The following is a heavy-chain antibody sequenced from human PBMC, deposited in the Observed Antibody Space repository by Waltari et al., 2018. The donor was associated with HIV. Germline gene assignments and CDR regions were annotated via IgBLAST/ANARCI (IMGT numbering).Heavy chain of an antibody. CDR1: GFTFSSYE. D-gene: IGHD5-18*01. Sequence: EVKLVESGGGLVQPGGSVRLSCAASGFTFSSYEMNWVRQAPGKGLEWILYISSSGSSIYYADSVKGRFTISRDNGKKSLYLQMNILRAEDTAVYYCAKVREKQLWLRNWDFDLWGRGTLVTVSS. CDR2: ISSSGSSI. CDR3: AKVREKQLWLRNWDFDL. J-gene: IGHJ2*01. V-gene: IGHV3-48*03.